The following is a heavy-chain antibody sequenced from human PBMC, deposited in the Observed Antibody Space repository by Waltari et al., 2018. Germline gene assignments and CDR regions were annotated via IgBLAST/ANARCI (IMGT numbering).Heavy chain of an antibody. D-gene: IGHD3-10*01. J-gene: IGHJ5*02. CDR1: GGSISSYY. CDR2: IYYSGGT. Sequence: QVQLQESGPGLVKPSETLSLPCPVSGGSISSYYWRWLRQPPGKGLEWIGYIYYSGGTNYNPSLKSRVTISVDTSKNQFSLKLSSVTAADTAVYYCARDRSEAGWFDPWGQGTLVTVSS. V-gene: IGHV4-59*01. CDR3: ARDRSEAGWFDP.